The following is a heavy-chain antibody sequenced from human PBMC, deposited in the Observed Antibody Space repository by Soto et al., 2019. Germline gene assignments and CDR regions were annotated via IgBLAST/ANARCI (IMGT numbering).Heavy chain of an antibody. CDR3: ERGVAGSGFDL. V-gene: IGHV6-1*01. CDR2: TYYRSNWRH. J-gene: IGHJ4*02. CDR1: GDSVSSNTAA. D-gene: IGHD6-19*01. Sequence: SHTLSLTGAISGDSVSSNTAALNGISASPSRGLEWLGRTYYRSNWRHDYSVSVRSRITVNPDTSKNHFSLQLNSVTPDDTAVYYCERGVAGSGFDLWGQGTLVTVSS.